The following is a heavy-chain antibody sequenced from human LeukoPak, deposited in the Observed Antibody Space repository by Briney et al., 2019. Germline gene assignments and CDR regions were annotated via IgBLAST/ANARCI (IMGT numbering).Heavy chain of an antibody. CDR1: GGTFSSYA. CDR2: IIPIFGTA. J-gene: IGHJ6*03. Sequence: VASVKVSCKASGGTFSSYAISWVRQAPGQGLEWMGGIIPIFGTANYAQKFQGRVTITADESTSTAYMELSSLRSEDTAVYYCARSIVGVTTPRDYYMDVWGKGTTVTVSS. D-gene: IGHD2-21*02. V-gene: IGHV1-69*13. CDR3: ARSIVGVTTPRDYYMDV.